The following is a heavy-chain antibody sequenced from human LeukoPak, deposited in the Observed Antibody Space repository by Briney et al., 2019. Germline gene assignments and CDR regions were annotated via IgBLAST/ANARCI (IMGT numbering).Heavy chain of an antibody. CDR3: ARDRFYAFDI. V-gene: IGHV3-23*01. J-gene: IGHJ3*02. CDR1: GFTFSSYA. D-gene: IGHD3-3*01. Sequence: PGGSLRLSCAASGFTFSSYAMSWVRQAPGKGLEWVSAISGSGGSTYYADSVKGRFTISRDNSKNALFLQMNSLRDEDTAVYYCARDRFYAFDIWGQGTMVTVSA. CDR2: ISGSGGST.